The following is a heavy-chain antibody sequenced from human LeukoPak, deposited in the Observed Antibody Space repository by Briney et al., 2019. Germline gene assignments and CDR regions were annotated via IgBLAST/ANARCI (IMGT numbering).Heavy chain of an antibody. Sequence: GTSVKVSCKASGFTFTSSAMQWVRQARGQRLEWIGWIVVGSGNTNYAQTFQERVTITRDMSTSTAYMELSSLRSEDTAVYYCAAVELSGVTETDWGQGTLVTVSS. CDR3: AAVELSGVTETD. CDR2: IVVGSGNT. V-gene: IGHV1-58*02. D-gene: IGHD1-14*01. J-gene: IGHJ4*02. CDR1: GFTFTSSA.